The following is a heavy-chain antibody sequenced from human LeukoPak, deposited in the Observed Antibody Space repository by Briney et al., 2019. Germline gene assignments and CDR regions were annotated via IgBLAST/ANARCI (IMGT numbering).Heavy chain of an antibody. Sequence: GGSLRLSCAASGFTFSSYAMSWVRQAPGKGLEWVSAISGSGGSTYYADSVKGRFTISRDNSKNTLYLQMNSLRAEDTAVYYCASRTYDSSGYPDAFDIWGQGTMVTVSS. D-gene: IGHD3-22*01. V-gene: IGHV3-23*01. CDR1: GFTFSSYA. J-gene: IGHJ3*02. CDR3: ASRTYDSSGYPDAFDI. CDR2: ISGSGGST.